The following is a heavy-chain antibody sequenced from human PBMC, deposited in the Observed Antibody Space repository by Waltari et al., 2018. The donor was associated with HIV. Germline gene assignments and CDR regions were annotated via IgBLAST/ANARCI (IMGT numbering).Heavy chain of an antibody. V-gene: IGHV3-7*01. Sequence: EVQLVESGGGSVQPVGALRLSCTVSGLSFRRSWMAWFLQAPGRGLEWVANLKEDGSERSYVESVKGRFIISRDNAKNSLFLQMYGLGAEDTGVYYCARLQWATQNLDFWGQGTLVTVSS. CDR1: GLSFRRSW. CDR3: ARLQWATQNLDF. J-gene: IGHJ4*02. D-gene: IGHD6-19*01. CDR2: LKEDGSER.